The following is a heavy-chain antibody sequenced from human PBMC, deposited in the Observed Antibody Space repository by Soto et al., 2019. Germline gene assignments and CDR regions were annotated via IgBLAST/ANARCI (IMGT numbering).Heavy chain of an antibody. CDR2: MSYDGGNE. D-gene: IGHD5-12*01. CDR3: ATDGYGGSWDV. CDR1: GFTFSNYP. J-gene: IGHJ6*02. V-gene: IGHV3-30-3*01. Sequence: VQLLESGGGLVQPGGSLRLSCAASGFTFSNYPMSWVRQAPGKGLEWVAVMSYDGGNEYYADSVKGRFTVSRDKSKNKTYLQMTSLRPEDTAVYYCATDGYGGSWDVWGQGTTVTVSS.